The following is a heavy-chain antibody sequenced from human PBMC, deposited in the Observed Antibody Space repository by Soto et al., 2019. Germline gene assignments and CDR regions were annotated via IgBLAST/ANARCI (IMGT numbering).Heavy chain of an antibody. D-gene: IGHD3-10*01. V-gene: IGHV4-59*08. CDR1: SDSSSSYK. Sequence: QVQLQESGPGLVKPSETLSLTCTVSSDSSSSYKWSWIRQTPGKGLEWIGYIENTGGISYNPSLRRRITITISIDTSTKQVSLRLSFATAADTGVYYCVRQGFGPLQGLVDVWGQGTTVTVSS. J-gene: IGHJ6*02. CDR3: VRQGFGPLQGLVDV. CDR2: IENTGGI.